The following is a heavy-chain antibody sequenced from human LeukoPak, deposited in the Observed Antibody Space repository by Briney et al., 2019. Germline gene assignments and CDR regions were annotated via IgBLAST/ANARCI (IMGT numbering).Heavy chain of an antibody. D-gene: IGHD6-19*01. CDR2: IYTSGST. J-gene: IGHJ4*02. Sequence: RPSQTLSLTCTVSGGSISSGSYYWSWIRQPAGKGLEWIGRIYTSGSTNYNPSLKSRITISVDTSKNPFSLKLSSVTAADTAVYYCARLRVFRGSGWANYFDYWGQGTLVTVSS. CDR1: GGSISSGSYY. CDR3: ARLRVFRGSGWANYFDY. V-gene: IGHV4-61*02.